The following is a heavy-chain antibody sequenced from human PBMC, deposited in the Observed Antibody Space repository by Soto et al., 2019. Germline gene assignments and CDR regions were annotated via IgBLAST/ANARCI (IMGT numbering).Heavy chain of an antibody. D-gene: IGHD3-10*01. CDR3: ARDLVDYGSGSYFLGSGGMDV. CDR2: IYYSGST. J-gene: IGHJ6*02. CDR1: GGSVSSGSYY. Sequence: QVQLQESGPGLVKPSETLSLTCTVSGGSVSSGSYYWSWIRQPPGKGLEWIGYIYYSGSTNYNPSPKSRVTISVDTSKNQFSLKLSSVTAADTAVYYCARDLVDYGSGSYFLGSGGMDVWGQGTTVTVSS. V-gene: IGHV4-61*01.